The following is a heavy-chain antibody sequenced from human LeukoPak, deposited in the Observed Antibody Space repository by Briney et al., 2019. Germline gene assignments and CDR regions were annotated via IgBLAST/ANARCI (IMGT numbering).Heavy chain of an antibody. V-gene: IGHV3-21*01. CDR1: GFTFSSYS. J-gene: IGHJ3*02. CDR3: ARDQIVALRFPEWDAFDI. D-gene: IGHD3-3*01. CDR2: ISSSSSYI. Sequence: PGGSLRLSCAASGFTFSSYSMNWVRQAPGKGLEWVSSISSSSSYIYYADSVKGRFTISRDNAENSLYLQMNSLRAEDTAVYYCARDQIVALRFPEWDAFDIWGQGTMVTVSS.